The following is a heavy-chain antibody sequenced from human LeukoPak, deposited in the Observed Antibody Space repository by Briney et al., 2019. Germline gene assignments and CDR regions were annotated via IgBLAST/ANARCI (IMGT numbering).Heavy chain of an antibody. D-gene: IGHD3-22*01. CDR3: ARMMFYDGSAAED. Sequence: SETLSLTCTVSSGYVRSSSYYWGWIRQPPGKGLEWIGSIFYNGRTHYNPSLKSRVTMSIDTYENQFSLTVSSVTAADTAIYYCARMMFYDGSAAEDWGQGTLVTVSS. J-gene: IGHJ4*02. CDR1: SGYVRSSSYY. V-gene: IGHV4-39*01. CDR2: IFYNGRT.